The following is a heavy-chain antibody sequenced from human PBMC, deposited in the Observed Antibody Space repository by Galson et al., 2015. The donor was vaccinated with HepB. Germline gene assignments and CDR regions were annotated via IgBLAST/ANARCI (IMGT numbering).Heavy chain of an antibody. CDR2: IIPIFGTA. V-gene: IGHV1-69*13. J-gene: IGHJ4*02. CDR1: GGTFSSYA. Sequence: SVKVSCKASGGTFSSYAISWVRQAPGQGLEWMGGIIPIFGTANYAQKFQGRVTITADESTSTAYMELSSLRSEDTAVYYCARTDYGGNSGWGYYFDYWGQGTLVTVSS. CDR3: ARTDYGGNSGWGYYFDY. D-gene: IGHD4-23*01.